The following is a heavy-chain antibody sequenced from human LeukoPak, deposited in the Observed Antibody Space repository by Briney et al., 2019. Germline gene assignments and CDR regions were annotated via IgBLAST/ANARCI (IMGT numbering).Heavy chain of an antibody. V-gene: IGHV5-51*01. CDR1: GNTFTSYW. D-gene: IGHD3-9*01. CDR3: ARQLRYLDWSLYGYFDS. CDR2: IYPGDSDT. J-gene: IGHJ4*02. Sequence: GESLKISCKVSGNTFTSYWIGWVRPMPGKGLEWMGIIYPGDSDTRYNPSFQGQVTISADKSISTAYLQWSSLKASDTAMYYCARQLRYLDWSLYGYFDSWGQGTQVTVSS.